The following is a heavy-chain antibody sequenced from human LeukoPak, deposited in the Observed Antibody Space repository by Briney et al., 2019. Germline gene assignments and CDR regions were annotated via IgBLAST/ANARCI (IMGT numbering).Heavy chain of an antibody. CDR1: GFTFDDYD. CDR3: AKASIAVAGGTPTPFDY. J-gene: IGHJ4*02. V-gene: IGHV3-43*02. CDR2: ISGDGGST. D-gene: IGHD6-19*01. Sequence: GGSLRLSCAASGFTFDDYDMHWVRQAPGKGLEWVSLISGDGGSTYYADSVKGRFTISRDNSKNSLYLQMNSLRTEDTALYYCAKASIAVAGGTPTPFDYWGQGTLVTVSS.